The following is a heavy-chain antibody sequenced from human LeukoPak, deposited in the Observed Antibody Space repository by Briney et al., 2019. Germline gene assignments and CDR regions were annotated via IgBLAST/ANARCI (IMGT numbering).Heavy chain of an antibody. CDR2: IYYSGST. V-gene: IGHV4-59*01. D-gene: IGHD2-21*01. J-gene: IGHJ4*02. CDR1: GGPFSGYY. CDR3: ARDIQAYY. Sequence: SETLSLTCAVYGGPFSGYYWSWIRQPPGKGLEWIGYIYYSGSTNYNPSLKSRVTISVDTSKNQFSLKLSSVTAADTAVYYCARDIQAYYWGQGTLVTVSS.